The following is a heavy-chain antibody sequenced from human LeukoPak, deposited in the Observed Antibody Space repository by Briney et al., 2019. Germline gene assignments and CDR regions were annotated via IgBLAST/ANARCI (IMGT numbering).Heavy chain of an antibody. CDR3: ARDRTTDYGDEVGLDY. J-gene: IGHJ4*02. V-gene: IGHV1-18*01. Sequence: ASVKVSCKASGYTFTSYGISWVRQAPGQGLEWMGRISAYNGNTNYAQKLQGRVTMTTDTSTSTASMELRSRRSDDTAVYYCARDRTTDYGDEVGLDYWGQGTLVTVSS. CDR2: ISAYNGNT. D-gene: IGHD4-17*01. CDR1: GYTFTSYG.